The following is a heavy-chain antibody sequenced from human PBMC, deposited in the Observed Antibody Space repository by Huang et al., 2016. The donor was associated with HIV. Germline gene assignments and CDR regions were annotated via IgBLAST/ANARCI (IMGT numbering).Heavy chain of an antibody. J-gene: IGHJ4*02. CDR1: GFTFSNYG. CDR3: AKDREDSAYQLDY. CDR2: ISYDGSYQ. D-gene: IGHD5-12*01. V-gene: IGHV3-30*18. Sequence: QVQLVESGGGVVQPGRSLRLSCAASGFTFSNYGVHWVRQAPGKVLEWGADISYDGSYQYYSDSVKGRFTISRDDSQNTLYLQMSSLRAEDTAVYFCAKDREDSAYQLDYWGQGTRVTVSS.